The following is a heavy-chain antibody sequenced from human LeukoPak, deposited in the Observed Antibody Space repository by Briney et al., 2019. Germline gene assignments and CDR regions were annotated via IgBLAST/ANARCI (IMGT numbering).Heavy chain of an antibody. CDR1: GGSISSSNW. CDR2: IYHSGST. V-gene: IGHV4-4*02. J-gene: IGHJ3*01. CDR3: ARVGCSSTSCYGGLDRDWFDP. Sequence: PSGTLSLTCAVSGGSISSSNWWSWVRQPPGKGLEWIGEIYHSGSTNYNPSLKSRVTISVDKSKNQFSLKLSSVTAADTAVYYCARVGCSSTSCYGGLDRDWFDPWGQGTMVTVSS. D-gene: IGHD2-2*01.